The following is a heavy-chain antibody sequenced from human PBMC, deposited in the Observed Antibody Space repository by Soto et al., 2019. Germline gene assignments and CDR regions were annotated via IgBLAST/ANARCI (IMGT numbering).Heavy chain of an antibody. CDR1: GFTFDDYA. CDR3: AKDMEEWGTFDY. Sequence: DVQLVESGGGLVQPGRSLRLSCAASGFTFDDYAMHWVRQAPGKGLEWVSGISWNSGSIGYADSVKGRFTISRDNAKNSLYLQMNSLRAEDTALYYCAKDMEEWGTFDYWGQGTLVTVSS. V-gene: IGHV3-9*01. J-gene: IGHJ4*02. D-gene: IGHD1-26*01. CDR2: ISWNSGSI.